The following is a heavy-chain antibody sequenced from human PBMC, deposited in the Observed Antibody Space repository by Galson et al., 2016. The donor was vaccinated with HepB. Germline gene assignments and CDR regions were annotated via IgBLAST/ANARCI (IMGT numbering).Heavy chain of an antibody. CDR2: IQNPGST. CDR1: SGSVSSGGYY. Sequence: ETLSLTCTVSSGSVSSGGYYWSWVRQSPGKGLEWIGYIQNPGSTNYNPSLKGRVTISIDRSKNQFFLELTSVTAADTAVYHCVRVWGKYFDYWGQGALVTVSS. J-gene: IGHJ4*02. D-gene: IGHD7-27*01. CDR3: VRVWGKYFDY. V-gene: IGHV4-61*08.